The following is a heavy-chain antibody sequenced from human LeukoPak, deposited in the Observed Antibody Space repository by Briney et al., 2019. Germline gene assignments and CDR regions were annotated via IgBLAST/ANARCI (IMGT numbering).Heavy chain of an antibody. V-gene: IGHV3-74*01. D-gene: IGHD3-10*01. CDR1: GFTFSTYW. CDR2: IDTDGSNT. Sequence: GGSLRLSCAASGFTFSTYWMHWVRQAPGKGLVWVSLIDTDGSNTPYADSVKGRFTISRDNAKNTLYLQMNSLRAEDTAVYYCARVGGSSDFDYWGQGTLVTVSS. CDR3: ARVGGSSDFDY. J-gene: IGHJ4*02.